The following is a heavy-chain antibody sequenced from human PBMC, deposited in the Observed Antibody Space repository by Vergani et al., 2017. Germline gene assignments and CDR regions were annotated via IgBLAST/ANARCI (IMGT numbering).Heavy chain of an antibody. CDR3: AKDGEEDIVVVPAACPFDY. D-gene: IGHD2-2*01. Sequence: EVQLLESGGGLVQPGGSLRLSCAASGFTFSSYAMSWVRQAPGKGLEWVSAISGSGGSTYYADSVKGRFTISRDNSKNTLYLQMNSLRAEDTAVYYCAKDGEEDIVVVPAACPFDYWGQGTLVTVSS. CDR1: GFTFSSYA. V-gene: IGHV3-23*01. J-gene: IGHJ4*02. CDR2: ISGSGGST.